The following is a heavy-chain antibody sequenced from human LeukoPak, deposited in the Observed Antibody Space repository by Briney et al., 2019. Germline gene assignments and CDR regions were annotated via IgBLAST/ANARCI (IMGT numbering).Heavy chain of an antibody. CDR2: IYSSGST. V-gene: IGHV4-59*01. D-gene: IGHD3-3*01. J-gene: IGHJ4*02. Sequence: SETLSLTCSVSGGSISSYYWSWIRQPPGKGLEWIGYIYSSGSTNYNPSLKSRVTISVDTSKNQFSLKLSSVTAADTAVYYCARGLTYYDFWSGYSYDYWGQGTLVTVSS. CDR3: ARGLTYYDFWSGYSYDY. CDR1: GGSISSYY.